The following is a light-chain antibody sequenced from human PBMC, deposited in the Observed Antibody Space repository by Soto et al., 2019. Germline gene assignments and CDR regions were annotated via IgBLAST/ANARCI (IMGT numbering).Light chain of an antibody. CDR3: SSYAGSKNFGYV. Sequence: QSALTQPPSASGSPGQSVTISCTGSSSDVGGYNYVSWYQQHPGKAPKLMIYEVSKRPSGVPDRFSGSKSGNTASLTVSGLQAEDEADYYCSSYAGSKNFGYVFGNGTKVTV. CDR2: EVS. V-gene: IGLV2-8*01. J-gene: IGLJ1*01. CDR1: SSDVGGYNY.